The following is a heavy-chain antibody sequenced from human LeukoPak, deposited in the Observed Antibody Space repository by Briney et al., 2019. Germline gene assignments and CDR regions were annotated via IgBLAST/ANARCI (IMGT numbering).Heavy chain of an antibody. CDR1: GGSISSSSYY. CDR3: ARLLSDFWSGYPGRYYFDY. V-gene: IGHV4-39*01. J-gene: IGHJ4*02. CDR2: IYYSGST. D-gene: IGHD3-3*01. Sequence: SETLSLTRTVSGGSISSSSYYWGWIRQPPGKGLEWIGSIYYSGSTYYNPSLKSRVTISVDTSKNQFSLKLSSVTAADTAVYYCARLLSDFWSGYPGRYYFDYWGQGTLVTVSS.